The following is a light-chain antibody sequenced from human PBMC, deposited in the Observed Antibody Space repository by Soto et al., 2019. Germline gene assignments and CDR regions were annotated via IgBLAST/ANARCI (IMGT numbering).Light chain of an antibody. V-gene: IGKV1-5*01. CDR3: QQYDSFSVT. CDR1: QSISSW. J-gene: IGKJ5*01. Sequence: IQMAKTNRTLSASVGHGVTITYRASQSISSWLAWYQQKPGRAPKLLIYDSSSLESGVPSRFSGSGSGTEFSLTISTMQPDDFATYYCQQYDSFSVTSGHGTRLEIK. CDR2: DSS.